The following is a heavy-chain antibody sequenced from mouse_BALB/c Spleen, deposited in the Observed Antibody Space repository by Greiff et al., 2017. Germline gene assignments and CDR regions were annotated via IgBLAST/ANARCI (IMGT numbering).Heavy chain of an antibody. CDR2: IDPYNGGT. CDR1: GYSFTGYN. J-gene: IGHJ3*01. V-gene: IGHV1S135*01. D-gene: IGHD1-1*01. Sequence: EVKLQQSGPELGKPGASVKISCKASGYSFTGYNMYWVKQSHRKSLEWIGYIDPYNGGTSYNQKSKGKATLTVDKSSSTAYMHLNSLTSEDSAIYYCARGGYYGSSPWFAYWGQGTLVTVSA. CDR3: ARGGYYGSSPWFAY.